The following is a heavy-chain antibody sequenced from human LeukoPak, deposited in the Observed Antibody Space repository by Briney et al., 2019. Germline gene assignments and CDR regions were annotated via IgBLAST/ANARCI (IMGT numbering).Heavy chain of an antibody. CDR3: ARDLSGRYGSGSFDY. CDR2: INNVASHI. V-gene: IGHV3-21*01. Sequence: GGSLRLSCAASGFTFSNSAMNWVRQAPGKGLEWVSSINNVASHIYYADSVKGRFTISRDNAKNSVSLQMNNLRAEDTAVYYCARDLSGRYGSGSFDYWGQGTLVTVSS. J-gene: IGHJ4*02. CDR1: GFTFSNSA. D-gene: IGHD3-10*01.